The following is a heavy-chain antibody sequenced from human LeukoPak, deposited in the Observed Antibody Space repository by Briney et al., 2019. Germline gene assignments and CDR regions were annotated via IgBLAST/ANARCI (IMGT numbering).Heavy chain of an antibody. CDR1: GFTFSSYG. D-gene: IGHD3-22*01. J-gene: IGHJ4*02. CDR3: AKDVGSGYTYFDF. CDR2: IWYDGSNK. Sequence: GGSLRLSCAASGFTFSSYGMHWVRQAPGKGLEWVAVIWYDGSNKYYADSVKGRFTISRDNSKNTLYLQMNSLRAEDTAVYHCAKDVGSGYTYFDFWGQGTLVTVSS. V-gene: IGHV3-33*06.